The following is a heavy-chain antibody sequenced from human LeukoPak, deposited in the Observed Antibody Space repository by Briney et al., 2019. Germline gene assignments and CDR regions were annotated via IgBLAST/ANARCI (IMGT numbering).Heavy chain of an antibody. CDR3: ARQEGCSSTSCYGDFDY. CDR2: IIPILGTA. CDR1: GGTFSSYA. V-gene: IGHV1-69*01. J-gene: IGHJ4*02. D-gene: IGHD2-2*01. Sequence: GASVKVSCKASGGTFSSYAISWVRQAPGQGLEWMGGIIPILGTANYAQKFQGRVTITADESTSTAYMELSSLRSEDTAVYYCARQEGCSSTSCYGDFDYWGQGTLVTVSS.